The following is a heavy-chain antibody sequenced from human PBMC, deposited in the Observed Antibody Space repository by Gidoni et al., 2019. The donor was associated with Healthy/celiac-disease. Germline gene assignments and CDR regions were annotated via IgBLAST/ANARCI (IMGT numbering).Heavy chain of an antibody. D-gene: IGHD3-10*01. Sequence: QVQLQESGPGLVKPSQTLSLTCTVSGGSIRSGGYYWSWIRQHPGKGLEWIGYIYYSGSTYYNPSLKSRVTISVDTSKNQFSLKLSSVTAADTAVYYCARDHLTMVRGVRGRYFDYWGQGTLVTVSS. CDR1: GGSIRSGGYY. CDR2: IYYSGST. J-gene: IGHJ4*02. CDR3: ARDHLTMVRGVRGRYFDY. V-gene: IGHV4-31*03.